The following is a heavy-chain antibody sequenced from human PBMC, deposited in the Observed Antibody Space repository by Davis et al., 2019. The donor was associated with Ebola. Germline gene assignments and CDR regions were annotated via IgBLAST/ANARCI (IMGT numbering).Heavy chain of an antibody. CDR1: GGSVSSGSYY. V-gene: IGHV4-61*01. CDR2: IYYSGST. CDR3: ARDDGSGWPYGMDV. D-gene: IGHD6-19*01. Sequence: MPSETLSLTCTVSGGSVSSGSYYWSWIRQPPGKGLEWIGYIYYSGSTNYNPSLKSRVTISVDTSKNQFSLKLSSVTAADTAVYFCARDDGSGWPYGMDVWGQGTLVTVSS. J-gene: IGHJ6*02.